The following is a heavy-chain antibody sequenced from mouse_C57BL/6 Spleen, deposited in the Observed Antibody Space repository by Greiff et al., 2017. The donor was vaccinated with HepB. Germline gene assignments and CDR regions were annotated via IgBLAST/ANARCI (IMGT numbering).Heavy chain of an antibody. J-gene: IGHJ2*01. D-gene: IGHD1-1*01. Sequence: QVQLKQSGPELVKPGASVKISCKASGYAFSSSWMNWVKQRPGKGLEWIGRIYPGDGDTNYNGKFKGKATLTADKSSSTAYMQLSSLTSEDSAVYFCARSTTEGYFDYWGQGTTLTVSS. CDR3: ARSTTEGYFDY. CDR2: IYPGDGDT. CDR1: GYAFSSSW. V-gene: IGHV1-82*01.